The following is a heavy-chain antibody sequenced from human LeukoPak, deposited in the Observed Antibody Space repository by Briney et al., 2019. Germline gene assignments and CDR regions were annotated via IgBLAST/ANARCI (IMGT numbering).Heavy chain of an antibody. CDR2: ISGSGGST. Sequence: GGSLRLSCAASGFTFSSYAMSWVRQAPGKGLEWVSAISGSGGSTYYADSVKGRFTISRDTFKNTLYLQMNSLRAEDTAVYYCAKDRPAAMLGDNWFDPWGQGTLVTVSS. J-gene: IGHJ5*02. D-gene: IGHD2-2*01. V-gene: IGHV3-23*01. CDR1: GFTFSSYA. CDR3: AKDRPAAMLGDNWFDP.